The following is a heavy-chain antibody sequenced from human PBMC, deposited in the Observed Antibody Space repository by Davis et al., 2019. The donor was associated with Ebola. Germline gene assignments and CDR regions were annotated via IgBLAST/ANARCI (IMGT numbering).Heavy chain of an antibody. V-gene: IGHV3-23*01. CDR2: ISGSGGST. D-gene: IGHD4-23*01. CDR3: AKRGYGDNFGVKNFEH. Sequence: GESLKISCAASGFTFSSYSMSWVRQAPGKGLEWVSAISGSGGSTYYADSVKGRFTISRDNSKNTLYLQMNSLRAEDTAVYYCAKRGYGDNFGVKNFEHWGQGTLVTVSS. CDR1: GFTFSSYS. J-gene: IGHJ4*02.